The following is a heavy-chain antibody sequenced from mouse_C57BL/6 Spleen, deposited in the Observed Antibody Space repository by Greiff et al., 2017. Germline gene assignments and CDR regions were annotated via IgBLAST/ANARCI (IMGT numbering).Heavy chain of an antibody. J-gene: IGHJ3*01. V-gene: IGHV5-17*01. Sequence: EVKLVESGGGLVKPGGSLKLSCAASGFTFSDYGMHWVRQAPEKGLEWVAYISSGSSTIYYADTVKGRFTISRDTAKNTLFLQKTSLRSEDTAMYYCARPVLHQAWFAYWGQGTLVTVSA. CDR3: ARPVLHQAWFAY. CDR1: GFTFSDYG. CDR2: ISSGSSTI.